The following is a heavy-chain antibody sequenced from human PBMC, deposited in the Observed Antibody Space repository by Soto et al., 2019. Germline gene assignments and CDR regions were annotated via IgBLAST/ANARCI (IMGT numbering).Heavy chain of an antibody. V-gene: IGHV1-3*01. CDR3: ATSVGYCSSTSCYTWVY. CDR1: GYTFTSYA. D-gene: IGHD2-2*02. J-gene: IGHJ4*02. Sequence: ASVKVSCKASGYTFTSYAIHWVRQVPGQRLEWMGWINAGNGNTKYSQKLQGRVTFTRDTSASTAYMGLSSLRSEDTAVYSCATSVGYCSSTSCYTWVYWGQGTLVTVSS. CDR2: INAGNGNT.